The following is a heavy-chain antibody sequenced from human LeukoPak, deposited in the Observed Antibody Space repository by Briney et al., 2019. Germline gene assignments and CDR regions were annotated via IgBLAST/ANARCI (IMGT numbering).Heavy chain of an antibody. CDR3: ARDPDNYYGSGSYGYWFDP. V-gene: IGHV1-69*13. D-gene: IGHD3-10*01. Sequence: SVKVSCKASGGTFSSYAISWVRQAPGQGLGWMGGIIPIFGTANYAQKFQGRVTITADESTSTAYMELSSLRSGDTAVYYCARDPDNYYGSGSYGYWFDPWGQGTLVTVSS. J-gene: IGHJ5*02. CDR2: IIPIFGTA. CDR1: GGTFSSYA.